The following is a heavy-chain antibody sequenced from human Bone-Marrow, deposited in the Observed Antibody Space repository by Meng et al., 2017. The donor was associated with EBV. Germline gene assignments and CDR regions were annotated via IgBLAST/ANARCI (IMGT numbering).Heavy chain of an antibody. Sequence: HVHLVQTRSGWEKLGDSSKVSWMASVSNFTSYAINWGRQDPGQGVEWMGWINTNTGNPTYAQGFTGRFVFSLDASVSTAYLQFSSLKAEDTAVYYCARGGDEGWFDPWGQGTLVTVSS. J-gene: IGHJ5*02. CDR2: INTNTGNP. CDR1: VSNFTSYA. D-gene: IGHD7-27*01. CDR3: ARGGDEGWFDP. V-gene: IGHV7-4-1*02.